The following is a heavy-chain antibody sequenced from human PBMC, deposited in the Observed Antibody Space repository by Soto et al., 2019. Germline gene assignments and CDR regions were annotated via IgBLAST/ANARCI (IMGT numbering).Heavy chain of an antibody. CDR1: GFTFSSYA. CDR3: AKAYYDILTGSIGRDGFDI. Sequence: EVQLLESGGGLVQPGGSLRLSCAASGFTFSSYAMSWVRQAPGKGLEWVSGISGSGGSTYYADPVKGRFTISRDNSKNTMYLQMNSLRAEDTAVYYCAKAYYDILTGSIGRDGFDIWGQGTMVTVSS. CDR2: ISGSGGST. J-gene: IGHJ3*02. D-gene: IGHD3-9*01. V-gene: IGHV3-23*01.